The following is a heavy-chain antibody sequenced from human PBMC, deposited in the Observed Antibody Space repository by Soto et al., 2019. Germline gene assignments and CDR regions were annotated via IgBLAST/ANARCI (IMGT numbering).Heavy chain of an antibody. CDR1: GFTFSSYS. CDR3: ARVWGGNMVRRVIGFDY. D-gene: IGHD3-10*01. V-gene: IGHV3-21*01. J-gene: IGHJ4*02. Sequence: EVQLVESGGGLVKPGGSLRLSCAASGFTFSSYSMNWVRQAPGKGLEWVSSTSSSSSYIYYADSVTGRFTISRDNAKNSLYLQSNSLRAVETAVYCCARVWGGNMVRRVIGFDYWAQGTLVTVSS. CDR2: TSSSSSYI.